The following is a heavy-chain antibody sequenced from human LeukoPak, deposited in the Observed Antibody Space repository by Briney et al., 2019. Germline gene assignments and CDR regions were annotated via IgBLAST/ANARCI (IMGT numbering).Heavy chain of an antibody. CDR2: ISYDGNNN. CDR1: GFTFSRYG. J-gene: IGHJ4*02. CDR3: AKDQRGDILTGSPFDY. V-gene: IGHV3-30*18. Sequence: PGGSLRLSCAASGFTFSRYGMHWVRQAPGRGLEWVALISYDGNNNYYADSAKGRFTISRDNSKNTLYLQMNSLRAEDTAVYFCAKDQRGDILTGSPFDYWGQGTLVTVSS. D-gene: IGHD3-9*01.